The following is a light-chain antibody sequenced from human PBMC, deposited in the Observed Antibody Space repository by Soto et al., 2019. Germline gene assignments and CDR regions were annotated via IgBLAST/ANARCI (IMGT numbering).Light chain of an antibody. V-gene: IGLV3-27*01. J-gene: IGLJ3*02. CDR1: VLAKKY. CDR3: YSAADNNQGV. Sequence: SYELTQPSSVSVFPGQTARITCSGAVLAKKYARWFQQKPGQAPLLVIYKDYERPSGIPERFSGSSSGTTVTLTISGAQVEDEADYYCYSAADNNQGVFGGGTKLTVL. CDR2: KDY.